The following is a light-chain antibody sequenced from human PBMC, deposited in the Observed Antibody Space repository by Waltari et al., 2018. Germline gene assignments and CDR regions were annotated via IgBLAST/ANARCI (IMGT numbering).Light chain of an antibody. J-gene: IGLJ3*02. CDR1: TGAVTSGYY. CDR2: STS. V-gene: IGLV7-43*01. CDR3: LLYYGSGQGV. Sequence: QTVVTQEPSLTVSPGGTVTLTCASSTGAVTSGYYPKWIQQKPGQAPRPLIYSTSNRHSWTRARFSGSLLGGKAALTLSGVQPEDEAEYYCLLYYGSGQGVFGGGTKLTVL.